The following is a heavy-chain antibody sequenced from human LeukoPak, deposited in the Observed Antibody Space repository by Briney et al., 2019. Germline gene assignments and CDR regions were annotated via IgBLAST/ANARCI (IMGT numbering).Heavy chain of an antibody. CDR1: GFTFGSHA. CDR3: VKTFQYSINWYDY. V-gene: IGHV3-23*01. J-gene: IGHJ5*01. D-gene: IGHD6-6*01. CDR2: ISAGGGGT. Sequence: PGGSLRLSCATSGFTFGSHAMSWVRQAPGKGLEWVSSISAGGGGTSYADSVKGRITISRDNSKNTVYLQMNSLRAEDTAVYFCVKTFQYSINWYDYWGQGTLVTVSS.